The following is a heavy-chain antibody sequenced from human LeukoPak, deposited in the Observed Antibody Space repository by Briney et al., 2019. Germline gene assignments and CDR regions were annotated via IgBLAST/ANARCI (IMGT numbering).Heavy chain of an antibody. Sequence: SGGSLRLSCAASGFTFSTYAMSWVRQAPGKGLEWVSGISSGGGSTFYADSVKGRFTISRDNSKNTAYLQMISLRAEDTAVYHCAKEAGNGWSYFDYWGQGTLVTVSS. CDR1: GFTFSTYA. CDR2: ISSGGGST. CDR3: AKEAGNGWSYFDY. J-gene: IGHJ4*02. D-gene: IGHD6-19*01. V-gene: IGHV3-23*01.